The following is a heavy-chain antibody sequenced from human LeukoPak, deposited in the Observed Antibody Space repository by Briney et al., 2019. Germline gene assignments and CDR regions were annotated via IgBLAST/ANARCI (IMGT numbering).Heavy chain of an antibody. CDR2: MNPNSGNT. Sequence: ASVKVSCKASGYTFTSYDINWVRQATGQGLKWMGWMNPNSGNTGYAQKFQGRVTITRNTSISTAYMELSSLRSEDTAVYYCAREGRSSGYSIWGQGTLVTVSS. CDR3: AREGRSSGYSI. CDR1: GYTFTSYD. J-gene: IGHJ4*02. V-gene: IGHV1-8*03. D-gene: IGHD3-22*01.